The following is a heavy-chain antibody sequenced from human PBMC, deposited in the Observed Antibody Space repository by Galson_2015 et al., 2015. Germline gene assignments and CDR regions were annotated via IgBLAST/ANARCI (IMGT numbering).Heavy chain of an antibody. CDR1: GFTFSSYD. J-gene: IGHJ3*02. Sequence: SLRLSCAASGFTFSSYDMHWVRQATGKGLEWVSAIGTAGDPYYPGSVKGRFTISRENAKNSLYLQMNSLRAGDTAVYYCARSRGTMVRGDHAFDIWGQGTMVTVSS. V-gene: IGHV3-13*05. CDR3: ARSRGTMVRGDHAFDI. D-gene: IGHD3-10*01. CDR2: IGTAGDP.